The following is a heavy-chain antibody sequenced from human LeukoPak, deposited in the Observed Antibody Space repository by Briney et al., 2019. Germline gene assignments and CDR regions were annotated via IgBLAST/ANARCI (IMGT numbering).Heavy chain of an antibody. Sequence: SETLSLTCTVSGGSISSYYWSWIRQPPGKGLEWIGYIYYTGSTNYNPSLKSRVTISVDTSENQFSLKLSSVTAADTAVYYCARDLFGMYYFDYWGQGTLVTVSS. CDR2: IYYTGST. J-gene: IGHJ4*02. V-gene: IGHV4-59*01. D-gene: IGHD3-16*01. CDR3: ARDLFGMYYFDY. CDR1: GGSISSYY.